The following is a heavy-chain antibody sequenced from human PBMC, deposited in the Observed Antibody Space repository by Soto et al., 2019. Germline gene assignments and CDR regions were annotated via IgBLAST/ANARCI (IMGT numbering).Heavy chain of an antibody. CDR1: GFTFSSYS. V-gene: IGHV3-21*01. J-gene: IGHJ4*02. CDR2: ISSSSSYI. CDR3: ARVVVATTGTYYFDY. D-gene: IGHD2-15*01. Sequence: AGGSLRLSCAASGFTFSSYSMNWVRQAPGKGLEWVPSISSSSSYIYYADSVKGRFTISRDNAKNSLYLQMNSLRAEDTAVYYCARVVVATTGTYYFDYWGQGTLVTVSS.